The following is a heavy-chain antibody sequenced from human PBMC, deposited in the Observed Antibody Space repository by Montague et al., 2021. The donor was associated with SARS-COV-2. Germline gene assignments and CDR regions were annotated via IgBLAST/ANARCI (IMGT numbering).Heavy chain of an antibody. D-gene: IGHD5-12*01. CDR3: ARRGRKLLPVATTIGGFDI. CDR1: GGSISSNNYY. J-gene: IGHJ3*02. Sequence: SETLSLTCTASGGSISSNNYYWDWIRQPPGKGLEWIGSIYDSESTYYNPSLKSRVTISVDTSKNHFSLKLNSVAAADTAVYYCARRGRKLLPVATTIGGFDIWGQGTMVTVSS. V-gene: IGHV4-39*02. CDR2: IYDSEST.